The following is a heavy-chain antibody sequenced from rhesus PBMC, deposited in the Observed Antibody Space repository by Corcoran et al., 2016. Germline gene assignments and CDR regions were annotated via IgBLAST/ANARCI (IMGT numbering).Heavy chain of an antibody. CDR2: IDWEDDK. CDR3: ARGDYDSGYYGLDS. Sequence: QVTLKESGPALVKPTQTLTLTCTFSGFSLSTSGMRVSWIRQPPGKALEWLARIDWEDDKYYSTSLKSRLTISKDTSKNQVVLTMTNMDPVDTATYYCARGDYDSGYYGLDSWGQGVVVTVSS. V-gene: IGHV2S2*01. CDR1: GFSLSTSGMR. J-gene: IGHJ6*01. D-gene: IGHD3-28*01.